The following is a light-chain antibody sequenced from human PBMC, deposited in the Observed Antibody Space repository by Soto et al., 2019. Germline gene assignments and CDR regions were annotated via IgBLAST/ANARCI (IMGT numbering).Light chain of an antibody. CDR1: QTVSGS. Sequence: EIVLTQFPATLSLSPGERATLSCRASQTVSGSLAWYQQKPGQAPRLLIYDTSSRATGIPVRFSGSGSGTDFTLSIISLEPEDFAVYYCQQRASWPLTFGGGTKVEIK. CDR2: DTS. V-gene: IGKV3-11*01. J-gene: IGKJ4*01. CDR3: QQRASWPLT.